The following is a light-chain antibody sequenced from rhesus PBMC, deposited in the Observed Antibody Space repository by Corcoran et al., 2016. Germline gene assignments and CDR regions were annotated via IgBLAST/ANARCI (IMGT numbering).Light chain of an antibody. J-gene: IGKJ2*01. CDR3: QETSYLST. V-gene: IGKV3-31*02. Sequence: EIVMTQSPATLSLSPGETATISCRTSQSVSSYLAWYQQKPGQAPRLVMSGAFSRATGIPDRFRGRGAGTDFTLTIRSLEPEDFAVYYCQETSYLSTFGQGTKVEIK. CDR1: QSVSSY. CDR2: GAF.